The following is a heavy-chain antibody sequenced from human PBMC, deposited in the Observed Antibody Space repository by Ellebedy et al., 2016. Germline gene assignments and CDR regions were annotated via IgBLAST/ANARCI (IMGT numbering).Heavy chain of an antibody. CDR2: IWYDGRNK. J-gene: IGHJ6*02. V-gene: IGHV3-33*01. CDR1: GFTFSSYG. D-gene: IGHD5-18*01. Sequence: GESLKISYAASGFTFSSYGMHWVRQAPGKGLEWVAVIWYDGRNKYYADSVKGRFTISRDNSKNTLSLQMISLSAEDSAVYYCARANTAMVRRNHMDVWGQGTTVTVSS. CDR3: ARANTAMVRRNHMDV.